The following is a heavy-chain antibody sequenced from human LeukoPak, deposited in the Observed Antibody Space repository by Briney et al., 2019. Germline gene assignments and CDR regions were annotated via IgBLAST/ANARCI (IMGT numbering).Heavy chain of an antibody. V-gene: IGHV3-15*01. CDR2: IKSKTNGGTT. Sequence: GGSLRLSCAASGFTFNHAWMSWVRQAPGKGLEWVGRIKSKTNGGTTDYAAPVKGRFTISRDDSKNTLYLQMNSLRAEDTAVYYCAREIVVVVAEHFDYWGQGTLVTVSS. D-gene: IGHD2-15*01. CDR3: AREIVVVVAEHFDY. J-gene: IGHJ4*02. CDR1: GFTFNHAW.